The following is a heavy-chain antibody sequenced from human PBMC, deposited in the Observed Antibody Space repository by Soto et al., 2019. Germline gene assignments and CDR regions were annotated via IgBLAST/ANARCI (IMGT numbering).Heavy chain of an antibody. Sequence: GGSLRLSCAASGFTFSSYSMNWVRQAPGKGLEWVSSISSSSSYIYYADSVKGRFTISRDNAKNSLYLQMNSLRAEDTAVYYCARDQPGYDHGYGLGYWGQGTLVTVSS. CDR2: ISSSSSYI. D-gene: IGHD5-18*01. J-gene: IGHJ4*02. CDR3: ARDQPGYDHGYGLGY. CDR1: GFTFSSYS. V-gene: IGHV3-21*01.